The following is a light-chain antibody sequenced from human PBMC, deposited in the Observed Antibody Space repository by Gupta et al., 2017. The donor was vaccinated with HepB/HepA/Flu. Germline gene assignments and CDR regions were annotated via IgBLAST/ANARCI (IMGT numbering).Light chain of an antibody. CDR1: QDIRNY. J-gene: IGKJ5*01. CDR3: QQNYSSYT. CDR2: AAS. Sequence: DIQMTQSPPSLSASVGDRVTITCREGQDIRNYLNWYQQKPGKAPKLLVYAASSVQNGVPSRFRGSGYEKDFTLTSSRRQHEDFANYYGQQNYSSYTFGQGTLLEIK. V-gene: IGKV1-39*01.